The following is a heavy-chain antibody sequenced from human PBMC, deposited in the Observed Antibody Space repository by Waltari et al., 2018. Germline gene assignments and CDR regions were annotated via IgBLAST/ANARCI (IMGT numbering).Heavy chain of an antibody. D-gene: IGHD3-10*01. CDR3: AKGLALGTYKFYFEY. Sequence: EVQLLESGGDLVQPGGSLRLSCEASGFSFSSYVMTWVRQAPGRGLEWVAGITAGGSSTYYADSVKGRFTISRDNSNNALYLQMNTLRAEDTAVYYCAKGLALGTYKFYFEYGGQGTLVTVSS. V-gene: IGHV3-23*03. J-gene: IGHJ4*02. CDR2: ITAGGSST. CDR1: GFSFSSYV.